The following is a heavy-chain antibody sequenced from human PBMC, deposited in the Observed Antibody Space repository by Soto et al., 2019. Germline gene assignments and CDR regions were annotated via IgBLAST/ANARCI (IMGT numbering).Heavy chain of an antibody. CDR3: ARVGRLLREADS. D-gene: IGHD3-22*01. CDR2: IYYTGST. V-gene: IGHV4-59*01. J-gene: IGHJ4*02. CDR1: GGSISGFY. Sequence: QVQLQESGPGLLKSSETLSLTCTVSGGSISGFYWSWIRQPPGNGLEWLGYIYYTGSTNYNPSLKSRVTISLETSSNQFALKLSSVTAADTAVYYCARVGRLLREADSWGQGTLVTVSS.